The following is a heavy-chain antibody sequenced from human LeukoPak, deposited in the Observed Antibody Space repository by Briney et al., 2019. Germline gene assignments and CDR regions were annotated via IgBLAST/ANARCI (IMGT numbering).Heavy chain of an antibody. CDR3: ARDLGAGGGYYEVNWFDP. V-gene: IGHV1-2*02. Sequence: VASVKVSCKASGGTFSSYAISWVRQAPGQGLEWMGWINPNSGGTNYAQKFQGRVTMTRDTSISTAYMELSRLRSDDTAVYYCARDLGAGGGYYEVNWFDPWGQGTLVTVSS. CDR2: INPNSGGT. D-gene: IGHD3-22*01. CDR1: GGTFSSYA. J-gene: IGHJ5*02.